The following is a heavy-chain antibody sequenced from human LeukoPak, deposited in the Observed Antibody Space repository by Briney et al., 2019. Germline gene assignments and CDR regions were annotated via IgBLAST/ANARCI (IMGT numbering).Heavy chain of an antibody. J-gene: IGHJ4*02. CDR1: GFSFSSYA. Sequence: PGGSLRLSCAASGFSFSSYAMTWVRQAPGKGLEWVSVIYSGGSTYYADSVKGRFTISRDNSKNTLYLQMNSLRAEDAAVYYCARLLYYYDSSGYSPEDYWGQGTLVTVSS. CDR2: IYSGGST. D-gene: IGHD3-22*01. CDR3: ARLLYYYDSSGYSPEDY. V-gene: IGHV3-53*01.